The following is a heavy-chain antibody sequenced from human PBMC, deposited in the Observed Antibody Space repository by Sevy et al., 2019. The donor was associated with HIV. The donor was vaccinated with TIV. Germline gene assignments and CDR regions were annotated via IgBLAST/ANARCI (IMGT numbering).Heavy chain of an antibody. V-gene: IGHV1-69*13. J-gene: IGHJ6*02. CDR3: ARVWISAAVYYYYCMDV. Sequence: ASVKVSCKASGGTFSSYAISWVRQAPGQGLEWMGGIIPIFGTANYAQKFQGRVTITADESTSTAYMELSSLRSEDTAVYYCARVWISAAVYYYYCMDVWGHWTTVTVSS. D-gene: IGHD6-13*01. CDR1: GGTFSSYA. CDR2: IIPIFGTA.